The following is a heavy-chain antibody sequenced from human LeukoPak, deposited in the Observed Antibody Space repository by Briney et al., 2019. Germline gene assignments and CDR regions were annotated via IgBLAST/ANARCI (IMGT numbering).Heavy chain of an antibody. V-gene: IGHV1-69*13. J-gene: IGHJ4*02. CDR3: ARFPVGALTFDY. D-gene: IGHD1-26*01. CDR2: IIPIFGTA. CDR1: GGTFSSYA. Sequence: PWASVKVSCKASGGTFSSYAISWVRQAPGQGLEWMGGIIPIFGTANYAQKFQGRVTITADESTSTAYMELSSLRSEDTAVYYCARFPVGALTFDYWGQGTLVTVSS.